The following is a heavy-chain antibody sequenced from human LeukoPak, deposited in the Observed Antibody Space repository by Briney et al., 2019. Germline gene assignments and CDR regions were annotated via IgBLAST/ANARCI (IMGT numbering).Heavy chain of an antibody. Sequence: ASVKASCKASGYTFTDYSMHWVRQAPGQGLEWMGWINPNSGDTDYAQKFQGRVTMTRDTSISTAYLEVSRLTSDDTAVYFCARGAIAAAGAGAWGQGTLVTVSS. V-gene: IGHV1-2*02. CDR2: INPNSGDT. CDR3: ARGAIAAAGAGA. CDR1: GYTFTDYS. D-gene: IGHD6-13*01. J-gene: IGHJ4*02.